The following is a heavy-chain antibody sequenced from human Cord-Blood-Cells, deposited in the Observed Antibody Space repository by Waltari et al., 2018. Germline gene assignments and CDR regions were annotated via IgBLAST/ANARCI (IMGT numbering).Heavy chain of an antibody. V-gene: IGHV1-2*04. J-gene: IGHJ2*01. CDR3: ARGAAGESYWYFDL. CDR1: GCPFTGYS. Sequence: QVQLVQSGAEVKKPGASVKVPCQPPGCPFTGYSMPWGRPAPGQGLEWMGWINPNSGGTNYAQKVQGWVTMTRDTSISTAYMELSRLRSDDTAVYYCARGAAGESYWYFDLWGRGTLVTVSS. D-gene: IGHD7-27*01. CDR2: INPNSGGT.